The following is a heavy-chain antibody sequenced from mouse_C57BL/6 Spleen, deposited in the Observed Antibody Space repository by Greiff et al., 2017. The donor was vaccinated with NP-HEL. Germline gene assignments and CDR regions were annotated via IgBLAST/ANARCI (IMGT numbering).Heavy chain of an antibody. J-gene: IGHJ1*03. CDR1: GYTFTSYW. Sequence: VQLQQPGAELVRPGTSVKLSCKASGYTFTSYWMHWVKQRPGQGLEWIGVIDPSDSYTNYNQKFKGKATLTVDTSSSTAYMPLSRLTSEDSAVYYCARYGTTVVRGYFDVWGTGTTVTVSS. CDR2: IDPSDSYT. V-gene: IGHV1-59*01. D-gene: IGHD1-1*01. CDR3: ARYGTTVVRGYFDV.